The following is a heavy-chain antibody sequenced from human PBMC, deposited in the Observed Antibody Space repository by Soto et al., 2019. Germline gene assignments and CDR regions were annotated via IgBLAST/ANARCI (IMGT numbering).Heavy chain of an antibody. V-gene: IGHV2-5*01. CDR1: GFSLSTSGVG. Sequence: QITLKESGPTLVQPTQTLTLTCTFSGFSLSTSGVGVGWIRQPPGKALEWLALIYWNDDKRYSPSLKSRLTITKDTSKNQVDLTMTNMDPVDTATYYCAHRHRYSGYDCFDYWGQGTLVTVSS. CDR3: AHRHRYSGYDCFDY. J-gene: IGHJ4*02. D-gene: IGHD5-12*01. CDR2: IYWNDDK.